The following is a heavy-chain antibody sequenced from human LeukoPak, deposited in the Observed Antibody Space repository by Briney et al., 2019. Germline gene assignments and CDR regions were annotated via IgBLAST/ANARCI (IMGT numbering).Heavy chain of an antibody. J-gene: IGHJ4*02. Sequence: SQTLSLTCAISGDSVSSNSAAWNSIRQSPSRGLEWMGRTYYRSKWSTDYAVSVKSRITVNPDTSKNQFSLQLNSVTPEDTAVYYCARLENWAFDFWGQGTLITVSS. V-gene: IGHV6-1*01. D-gene: IGHD7-27*01. CDR2: TYYRSKWST. CDR1: GDSVSSNSAA. CDR3: ARLENWAFDF.